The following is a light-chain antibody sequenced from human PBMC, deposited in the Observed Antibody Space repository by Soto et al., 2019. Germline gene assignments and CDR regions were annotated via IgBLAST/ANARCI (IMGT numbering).Light chain of an antibody. J-gene: IGKJ1*01. Sequence: ESVLTQSPGTLSLSPGERATLSCRASQSVSSSYLAWYQQKPGQAPRLLIYGASSRATGIPDRFSGSGSGTDFTLTISRLEPEDFAVYYCQQCDSAPRTFGRGTKVDIK. CDR2: GAS. CDR1: QSVSSSY. CDR3: QQCDSAPRT. V-gene: IGKV3-20*01.